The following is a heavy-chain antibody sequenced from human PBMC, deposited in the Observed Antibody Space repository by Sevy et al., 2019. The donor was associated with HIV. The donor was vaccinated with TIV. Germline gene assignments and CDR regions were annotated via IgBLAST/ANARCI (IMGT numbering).Heavy chain of an antibody. V-gene: IGHV4-59*13. D-gene: IGHD3-3*01. J-gene: IGHJ5*02. CDR2: ICYSGST. CDR3: ARDVRFMEENSWFDP. CDR1: GGSISSYY. Sequence: SETLSLTCSVSGGSISSYYWTWIRQPPGKGLEWIANICYSGSTNYNPSLKSRVTISADTSKNQFSLKLSSVTSADTAVYYCARDVRFMEENSWFDPWGQGTLVTVSS.